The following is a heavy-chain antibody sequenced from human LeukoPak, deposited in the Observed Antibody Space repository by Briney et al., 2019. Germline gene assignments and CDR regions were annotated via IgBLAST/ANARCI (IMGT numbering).Heavy chain of an antibody. Sequence: GGSLRLSCVGSGFTIGSQAMSWVRQAPGKGLEWVSGFGGSDERTYYADSVKGRFTISRDNVKNTLYLQMNSLRAEDTAVYYCAKIAVAGTRYFDYWGQGTLVTVSS. CDR1: GFTIGSQA. CDR3: AKIAVAGTRYFDY. D-gene: IGHD6-19*01. CDR2: FGGSDERT. J-gene: IGHJ4*02. V-gene: IGHV3-23*01.